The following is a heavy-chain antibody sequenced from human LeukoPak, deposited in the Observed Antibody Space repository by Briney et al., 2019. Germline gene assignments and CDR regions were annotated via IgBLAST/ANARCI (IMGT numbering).Heavy chain of an antibody. CDR3: ARQDGYNPNPLLLDY. D-gene: IGHD5-24*01. CDR2: IHPGDSDT. V-gene: IGHV5-51*01. J-gene: IGHJ4*02. CDR1: GYILTSYC. Sequence: GESLKTSFKGSGYILTSYCIGWVRQTPGKGPEWLGIIHPGDSDTIYSPSFQGQVTISADKSISTAYLQWSSLQASDTAMYYCARQDGYNPNPLLLDYWGQGTLVTVSS.